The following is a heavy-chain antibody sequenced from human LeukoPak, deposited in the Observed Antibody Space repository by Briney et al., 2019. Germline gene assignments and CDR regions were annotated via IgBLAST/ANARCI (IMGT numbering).Heavy chain of an antibody. D-gene: IGHD6-13*01. CDR3: ARDSIAAAGGGLNYYYCYGMDV. V-gene: IGHV4-59*13. CDR1: GGSISSYY. CDR2: IYTSGST. J-gene: IGHJ6*02. Sequence: SETLSLTCTVSGGSISSYYWSWIRQPPGKGLEWIGYIYTSGSTNYNPSLKSRVTISVDTSKNQFSLKLSSVTAADTAVYYCARDSIAAAGGGLNYYYCYGMDVWGQGTTVTVSS.